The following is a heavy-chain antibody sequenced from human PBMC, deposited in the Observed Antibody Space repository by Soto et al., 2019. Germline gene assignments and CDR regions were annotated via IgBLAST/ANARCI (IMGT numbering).Heavy chain of an antibody. CDR3: AQCLLGVNYYYGMDV. CDR1: GGTFSSYA. J-gene: IGHJ6*02. Sequence: QVQLVQSGAEVKKPGSSVKVSCNASGGTFSSYAINWVRQAPGQGLEWMGGIIPIFATADYAQKFQGRVTIAEDESTSTAYMELSSLRSEDTAVYYCAQCLLGVNYYYGMDVWGQGTTVTVS. V-gene: IGHV1-69*12. D-gene: IGHD3-16*01. CDR2: IIPIFATA.